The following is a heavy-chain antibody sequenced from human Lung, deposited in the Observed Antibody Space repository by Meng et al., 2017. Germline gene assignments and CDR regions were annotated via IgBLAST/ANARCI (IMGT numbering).Heavy chain of an antibody. CDR1: GFTFSNAY. Sequence: EVQLVESGGGLGKPGGSLSLSCEGSGFTFSNAYMTWVRQVPGKRLEWVGRIKSKPDGETIDYAAPVKGRFTISRDDSKNTVYLQMNSLKTEDTAVYYCSGHIDYWGQGTLVTVSS. CDR3: SGHIDY. CDR2: IKSKPDGETI. J-gene: IGHJ4*02. D-gene: IGHD5-12*01. V-gene: IGHV3-15*01.